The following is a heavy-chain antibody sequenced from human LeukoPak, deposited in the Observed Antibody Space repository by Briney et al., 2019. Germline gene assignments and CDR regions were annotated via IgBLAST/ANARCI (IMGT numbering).Heavy chain of an antibody. D-gene: IGHD6-13*01. CDR3: ARDRRIANWFDP. Sequence: ASVKVSFKASGYTFTSYGISWVRQAPGQGLEWMRWISAYNGNTNYAQKLQGRVTMTTDTSTSTAYMELRSLRSDDTAVYYCARDRRIANWFDPWGQGTLVTVSS. J-gene: IGHJ5*02. CDR1: GYTFTSYG. CDR2: ISAYNGNT. V-gene: IGHV1-18*01.